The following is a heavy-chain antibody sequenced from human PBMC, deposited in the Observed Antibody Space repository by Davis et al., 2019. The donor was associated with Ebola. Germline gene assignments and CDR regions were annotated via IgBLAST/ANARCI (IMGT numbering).Heavy chain of an antibody. D-gene: IGHD3-3*01. J-gene: IGHJ6*03. CDR2: IGPSGNSF. V-gene: IGHV3-11*04. Sequence: GESLKISCEVSGFTFSDYYMSWIRQAPGKGLEWIAYIGPSGNSFYCADSAKGRFTISRDNAKPSLFLQMNSLRVEDTAVYYCARVRGIFGHYYMDVWGKGTTVTVSS. CDR1: GFTFSDYY. CDR3: ARVRGIFGHYYMDV.